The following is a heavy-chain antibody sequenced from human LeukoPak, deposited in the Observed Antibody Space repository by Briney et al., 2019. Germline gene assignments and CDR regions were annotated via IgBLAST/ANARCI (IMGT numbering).Heavy chain of an antibody. Sequence: GASVKVSCKASGYIFTNYYMHWVRQAPGQGLEWMGVINPSGGSTSYAQKFRGRVTMTRDTSTSTVYMELSSLRSEDTAVFYCARGDTSGYYYFDYWGQGTLVTVSS. J-gene: IGHJ4*02. CDR2: INPSGGST. D-gene: IGHD3-22*01. CDR3: ARGDTSGYYYFDY. V-gene: IGHV1-46*01. CDR1: GYIFTNYY.